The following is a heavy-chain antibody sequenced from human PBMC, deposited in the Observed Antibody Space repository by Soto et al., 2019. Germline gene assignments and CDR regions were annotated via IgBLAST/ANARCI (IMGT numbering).Heavy chain of an antibody. CDR1: GGSVSRINYY. CDR3: ARHKAAGYFAFDP. J-gene: IGHJ5*02. V-gene: IGHV4-61*03. D-gene: IGHD2-15*01. CDR2: IYKSGST. Sequence: QVQLEESGPGLVKTSETLSLTCSVSGGSVSRINYYWSWIRQPPGKGLEWIGYIYKSGSTIYNPALMSRVAISLVTSKHHSSLTPTSGTPTDTAVYYCARHKAAGYFAFDPWGQGTLVTVSS.